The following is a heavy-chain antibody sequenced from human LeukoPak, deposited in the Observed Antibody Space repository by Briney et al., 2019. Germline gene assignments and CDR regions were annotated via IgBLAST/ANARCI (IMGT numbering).Heavy chain of an antibody. CDR1: AFAFSSYG. J-gene: IGHJ4*02. V-gene: IGHV3-21*01. CDR2: ISSSGSYI. D-gene: IGHD1-26*01. Sequence: GRSLRRSYAPSAFAFSSYGMEWVRHAPGKGLEWLSSISSSGSYIYYADSVKGRFIISRDNDKNSLYLQMNSLRAEDTAVYYCATVVGASSYFDYWGQGTLVTVSS. CDR3: ATVVGASSYFDY.